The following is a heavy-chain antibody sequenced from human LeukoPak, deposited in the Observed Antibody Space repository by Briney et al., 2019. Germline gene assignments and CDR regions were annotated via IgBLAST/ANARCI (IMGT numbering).Heavy chain of an antibody. Sequence: SETLSLTCTVSGGSISSHYWSWTRQPPGKGLEWIGYIYYSGSTNYNPSLKSRVTISVDTSKNQFSLKLSSVTAADTAVYYCARLFDYYDSSGYEGYYFDYWGQGTLVTVSS. CDR2: IYYSGST. CDR3: ARLFDYYDSSGYEGYYFDY. J-gene: IGHJ4*02. CDR1: GGSISSHY. D-gene: IGHD3-22*01. V-gene: IGHV4-59*11.